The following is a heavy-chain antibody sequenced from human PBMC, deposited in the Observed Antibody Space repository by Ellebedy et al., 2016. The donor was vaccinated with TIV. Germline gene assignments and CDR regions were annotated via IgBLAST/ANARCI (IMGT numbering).Heavy chain of an antibody. CDR1: GESFSGYY. V-gene: IGHV4-34*01. CDR3: ARFRPHCSSDTCYLNAFEN. Sequence: SETLSLXXAVYGESFSGYYWTWIRQPPGKGLEWIGEINDSGVTRYNPSLESRVAISIDTSRNQASLKLTSVTAADTAVYYCARFRPHCSSDTCYLNAFENWGQGTMVTVSS. D-gene: IGHD2-2*01. J-gene: IGHJ3*02. CDR2: INDSGVT.